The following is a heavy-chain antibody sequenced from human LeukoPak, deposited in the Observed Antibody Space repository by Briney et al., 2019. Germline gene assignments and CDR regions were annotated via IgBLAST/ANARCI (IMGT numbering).Heavy chain of an antibody. CDR1: GGTFSSYA. CDR2: ITPIFGTA. J-gene: IGHJ4*02. Sequence: SVKVSCKASGGTFSSYAISWVRQAPGQGLEWMGGITPIFGTANYAQKFQGRVTITADESTSTAYMELSSLRSEDTAVYYCARAREAGVVVVITLSFDYWGQGTLVTVSS. V-gene: IGHV1-69*13. CDR3: ARAREAGVVVVITLSFDY. D-gene: IGHD3-22*01.